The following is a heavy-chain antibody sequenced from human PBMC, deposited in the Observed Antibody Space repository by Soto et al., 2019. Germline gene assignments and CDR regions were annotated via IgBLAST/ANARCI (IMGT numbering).Heavy chain of an antibody. CDR1: GFPFSSYA. Sequence: GGSLRLSCAASGFPFSSYAVSWVRQAPGKGLEWVSAISSSGDNTYYADSVKGRFTVSSDNFKNILYLQMSRLRTEDTALYYCAKRGYPLAYYYGMDHWGQGTTVTVSS. CDR3: AKRGYPLAYYYGMDH. D-gene: IGHD5-12*01. CDR2: ISSSGDNT. J-gene: IGHJ6*02. V-gene: IGHV3-23*01.